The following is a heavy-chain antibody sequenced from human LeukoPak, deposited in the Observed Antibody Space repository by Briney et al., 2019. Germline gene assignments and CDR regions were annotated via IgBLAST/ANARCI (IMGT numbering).Heavy chain of an antibody. CDR1: GYTFTTYS. V-gene: IGHV7-4-1*02. CDR2: INTNTGNP. Sequence: ASVKVSCKASGYTFTTYSMNWVRQAPGQGLEWMGWINTNTGNPTYAQGFTGRFVFSLDTSVSTAYLQISSLKAEDTAVYYCAREVHEGSGYYSYFSRWGQGTLVTVSS. J-gene: IGHJ4*02. CDR3: AREVHEGSGYYSYFSR. D-gene: IGHD3-22*01.